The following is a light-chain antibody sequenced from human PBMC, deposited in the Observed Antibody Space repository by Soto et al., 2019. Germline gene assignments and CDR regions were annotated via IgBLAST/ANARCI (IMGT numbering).Light chain of an antibody. J-gene: IGKJ1*01. V-gene: IGKV3-11*01. Sequence: EVVLTQSPATLSLSPGESATLSCRASESISRNIAWYQQSPGQAPRLLIYDVSKRATGIPPRFSGSGSGTDFTLTVSGLEPEDFAIYYCQQATNGPPRTPPRTFGRGTKLEIK. CDR1: ESISRN. CDR2: DVS. CDR3: QQATNGPPRTPPRT.